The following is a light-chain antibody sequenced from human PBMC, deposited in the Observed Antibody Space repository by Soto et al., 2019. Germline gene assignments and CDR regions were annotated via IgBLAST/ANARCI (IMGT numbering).Light chain of an antibody. CDR2: GNS. V-gene: IGLV1-40*01. Sequence: HSVLTQPPSVSGAPGPRVTISCTGRSSNIGAGYDVHWYQQLPGTAPKLLIYGNSNRPSGVPDRFSGSNSGTSASLAITGLQAEDEADYYCQSYDSSLSGLYVFGTGTKVTVL. J-gene: IGLJ1*01. CDR3: QSYDSSLSGLYV. CDR1: SSNIGAGYD.